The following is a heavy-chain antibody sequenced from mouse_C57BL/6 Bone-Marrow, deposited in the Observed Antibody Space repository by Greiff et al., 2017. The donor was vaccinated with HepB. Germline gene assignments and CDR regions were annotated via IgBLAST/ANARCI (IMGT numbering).Heavy chain of an antibody. D-gene: IGHD1-1*01. V-gene: IGHV1-82*01. CDR3: ARGDYYGSSYAMDY. J-gene: IGHJ4*01. CDR2: IYPGDGDT. Sequence: VQLQQSGPELVKPGASVKISCKASGYAFSSSWMNWVKQRPGKGLEWIGRIYPGDGDTNYNGKLKGKATLTADKYSSTAYMHLSSLTSEDSAVYFCARGDYYGSSYAMDYWGQGTSVTVSS. CDR1: GYAFSSSW.